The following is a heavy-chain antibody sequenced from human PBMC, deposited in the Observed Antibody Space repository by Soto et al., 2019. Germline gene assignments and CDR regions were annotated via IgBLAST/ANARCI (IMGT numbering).Heavy chain of an antibody. D-gene: IGHD1-1*01. V-gene: IGHV3-21*01. J-gene: IGHJ4*02. CDR3: VCDDNRRY. CDR2: IGRTGIDR. Sequence: EVQLVESGGGLVKPGGSLRLSCAGSGFSFSTSTMNWVRQAPGKGLEFVSSIGRTGIDRYYIDSVKGRFTISRDNAQNSLYLQMNSLRAVVTALYNCVCDDNRRYWVQGTLVTVSS. CDR1: GFSFSTST.